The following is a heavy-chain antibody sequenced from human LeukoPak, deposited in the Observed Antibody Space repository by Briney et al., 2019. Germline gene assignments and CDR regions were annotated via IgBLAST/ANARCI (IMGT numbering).Heavy chain of an antibody. Sequence: GASVKVSCKASGYTFTGYYIHWVRQAPGQGLQWMGWINPNSGGTNYAQNFQGRVTMTRDTSISTAHMELNRLRSDDTAVYYCANSAYYYDSSGYLDNWGQGTLVTVSS. J-gene: IGHJ4*02. CDR1: GYTFTGYY. CDR3: ANSAYYYDSSGYLDN. V-gene: IGHV1-2*02. CDR2: INPNSGGT. D-gene: IGHD3-22*01.